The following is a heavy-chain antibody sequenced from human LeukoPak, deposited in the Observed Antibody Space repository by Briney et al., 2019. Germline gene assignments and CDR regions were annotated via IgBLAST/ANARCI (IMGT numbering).Heavy chain of an antibody. Sequence: PGGSLRHSCAASGFTFSSYSMNWVRQAPGKGLEGVSSISISSSYIYYADSVKGRFTISRDNAKNSLYLQMNSLRGEDTAVYYCAREGVGFGEFYYYYGMDVWGQGTTVTVSS. CDR1: GFTFSSYS. D-gene: IGHD3-10*01. CDR3: AREGVGFGEFYYYYGMDV. V-gene: IGHV3-21*01. CDR2: ISISSSYI. J-gene: IGHJ6*02.